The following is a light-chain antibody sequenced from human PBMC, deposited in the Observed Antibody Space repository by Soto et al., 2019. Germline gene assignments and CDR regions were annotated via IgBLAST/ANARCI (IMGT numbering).Light chain of an antibody. Sequence: QSVLTQPASVSGSPGQSITISCTGTSSTVGGCNVVSWYQQHPGKAPKVIIYEGIKRPSGVSNRFSGSNSGSTASLTISGLQAEDEADYYCCSYVGATTYVFGTGTKVPVL. CDR2: EGI. CDR3: CSYVGATTYV. J-gene: IGLJ1*01. V-gene: IGLV2-23*01. CDR1: SSTVGGCNV.